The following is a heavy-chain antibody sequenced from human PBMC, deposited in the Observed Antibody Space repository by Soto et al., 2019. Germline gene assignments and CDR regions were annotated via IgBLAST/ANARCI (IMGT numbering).Heavy chain of an antibody. J-gene: IGHJ4*02. CDR3: ARDFENGLLWFGEFFADY. CDR1: GFTFSSYG. Sequence: QVQLVESGGGVVQPGRSLRLSCAASGFTFSSYGMHWVRQAPGKGLEGVAVIWYDGSNKYYADSVKGRFTISRDNSKNTLYLQMNSLRAEDTAVYYCARDFENGLLWFGEFFADYWGQGTLVTVSS. V-gene: IGHV3-33*01. D-gene: IGHD3-10*01. CDR2: IWYDGSNK.